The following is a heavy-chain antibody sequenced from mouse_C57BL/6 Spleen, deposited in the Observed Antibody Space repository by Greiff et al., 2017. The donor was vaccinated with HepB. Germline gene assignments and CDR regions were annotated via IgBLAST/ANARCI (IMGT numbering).Heavy chain of an antibody. CDR2: IYPGSGST. CDR3: SRKGIYYDYAVRFAC. J-gene: IGHJ3*01. D-gene: IGHD2-4*01. CDR1: GYTFTSYW. V-gene: IGHV1-55*01. Sequence: QVQLQQPGAELVQPGASVKMSCKASGYTFTSYWITWVKQRPGQGLEWIGEIYPGSGSTNYNEKFTSKATLTVDTSSSTAYMQLSSLTSEDSAVYYCSRKGIYYDYAVRFACWGQGTLVTVSA.